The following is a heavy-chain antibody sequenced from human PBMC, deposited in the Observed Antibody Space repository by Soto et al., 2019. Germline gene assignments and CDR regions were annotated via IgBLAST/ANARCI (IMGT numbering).Heavy chain of an antibody. V-gene: IGHV3-23*01. Sequence: EVQLLESGGGLVQPGGSLRLSCAASGFTFSSYAMSWVRQAPGKGLEWVSAISGSGGSTYYADSVKGQFTIARHYSKDTLYLQMNSLRAEDTAVYYCAKDADMYYYDSSGYTPSVRWGKGTLVTVSS. CDR2: ISGSGGST. CDR3: AKDADMYYYDSSGYTPSVR. J-gene: IGHJ4*02. D-gene: IGHD3-22*01. CDR1: GFTFSSYA.